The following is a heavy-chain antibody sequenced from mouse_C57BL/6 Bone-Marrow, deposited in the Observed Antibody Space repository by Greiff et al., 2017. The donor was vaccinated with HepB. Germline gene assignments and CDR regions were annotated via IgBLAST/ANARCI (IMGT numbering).Heavy chain of an antibody. CDR1: GYTFTSYG. Sequence: VKLQESGAELARPGASVKLSCKASGYTFTSYGISWVKQRTGQGLEWIGEIYPRSGNTYYNEKFKGKATLTADKSSSTAYMELRSLTSEDSAVYFCARYPTGDGRYYYAMDYWGQGTSVTVSS. CDR3: ARYPTGDGRYYYAMDY. J-gene: IGHJ4*01. V-gene: IGHV1-81*01. D-gene: IGHD4-1*02. CDR2: IYPRSGNT.